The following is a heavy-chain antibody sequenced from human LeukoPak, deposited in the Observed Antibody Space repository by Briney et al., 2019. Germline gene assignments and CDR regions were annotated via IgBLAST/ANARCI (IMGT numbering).Heavy chain of an antibody. V-gene: IGHV4-38-2*02. CDR3: ARTTEGYCRGSTCYYYYYYMNV. CDR2: IYHSGGT. Sequence: SETLSLTCTVSGYSMSSGYFWGWIRPPPGKGLEWIGSIYHSGGTYYNPSFKSRVTISGDMSKNQFSLKLSSVTAADTAVYYCARTTEGYCRGSTCYYYYYYMNVWGKGTTVTVSS. CDR1: GYSMSSGYF. D-gene: IGHD2-15*01. J-gene: IGHJ6*03.